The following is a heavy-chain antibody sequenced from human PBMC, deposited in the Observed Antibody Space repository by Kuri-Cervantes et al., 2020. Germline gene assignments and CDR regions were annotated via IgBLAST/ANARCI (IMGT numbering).Heavy chain of an antibody. CDR2: IRYDGSNK. J-gene: IGHJ6*03. D-gene: IGHD2-21*02. CDR1: GFTFSSYS. V-gene: IGHV3-30*02. Sequence: GESLKISCAASGFTFSSYSMNWVRRAPGKGLEWVAFIRYDGSNKYYADSVKGRFTISRDNSKNTLYLQMNSLRSEDTAVYYCATRVTGDYYYYYMDVWGKGTTVTVSS. CDR3: ATRVTGDYYYYYMDV.